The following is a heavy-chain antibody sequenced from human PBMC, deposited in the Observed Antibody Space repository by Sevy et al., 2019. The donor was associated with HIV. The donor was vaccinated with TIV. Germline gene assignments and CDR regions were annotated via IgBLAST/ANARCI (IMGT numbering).Heavy chain of an antibody. D-gene: IGHD3-10*01. V-gene: IGHV3-7*01. Sequence: GGSLRLSCAASAFTFSNYWMSWVRQAPGKGPEWVAHINQDGSEKYYVDPVKGRFTVSRDNAKNSLYLQMNSLRDEDTAVYYCASAPYGSGSSYYFDYWGQGARVTVSS. J-gene: IGHJ4*02. CDR2: INQDGSEK. CDR3: ASAPYGSGSSYYFDY. CDR1: AFTFSNYW.